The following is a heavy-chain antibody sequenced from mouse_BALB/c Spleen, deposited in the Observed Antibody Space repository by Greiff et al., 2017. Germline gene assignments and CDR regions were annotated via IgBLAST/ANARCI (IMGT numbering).Heavy chain of an antibody. J-gene: IGHJ2*01. CDR2: ISSGGSYT. Sequence: EVQGVESGGGLVKPGGSLKLSCAASGFTFSSYTMSWVRQTPEKRLEWVATISSGGSYTYYPDSVKGRFTISRDNAKNTLYLQMSSLKSEDTAMYYCTRGAGMISYYFDYWGQGTTLTVSS. CDR1: GFTFSSYT. CDR3: TRGAGMISYYFDY. D-gene: IGHD2-4*01. V-gene: IGHV5-6-4*01.